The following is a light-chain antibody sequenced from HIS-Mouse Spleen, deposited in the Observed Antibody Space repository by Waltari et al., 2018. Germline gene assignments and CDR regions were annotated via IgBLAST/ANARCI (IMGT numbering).Light chain of an antibody. V-gene: IGLV7-46*01. CDR3: LLSYSGARV. J-gene: IGLJ3*02. CDR2: DTS. Sequence: QAVVTQEPSLTVSPGGTVTPTCGSSTGPVTSGHYPYWFQQKPGQATRTLIYDTSNKHSWTPARFSGSLLGGKAALTLSGAQPEDEAEYYCLLSYSGARVFGGGTKLTVL. CDR1: TGPVTSGHY.